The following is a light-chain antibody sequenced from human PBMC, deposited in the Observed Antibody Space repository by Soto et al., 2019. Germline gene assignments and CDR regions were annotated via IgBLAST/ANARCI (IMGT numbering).Light chain of an antibody. V-gene: IGKV3-20*01. J-gene: IGKJ4*01. CDR1: QSVSSNY. CDR3: QQYGSSPLT. CDR2: GAS. Sequence: EIVLTQSPGTLSLSPGERATLSCRASQSVSSNYLAWYQQKPGQAPRLLIYGASTRATGIPDRFSGSGSGTDFTLTISRLEPEDFAVYYCQQYGSSPLTFGGGIKVEFK.